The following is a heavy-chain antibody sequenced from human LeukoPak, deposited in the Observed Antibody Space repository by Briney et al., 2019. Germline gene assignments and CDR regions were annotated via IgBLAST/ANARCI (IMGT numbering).Heavy chain of an antibody. CDR3: AKDGPKSFDY. V-gene: IGHV3-7*03. CDR1: GFTFSSYG. CDR2: IKQDGSEK. Sequence: PGGSLRLSCAASGFTFSSYGMHWVRQAPGKGLEWVANIKQDGSEKYYVDSVKGRFTISRDNAKNSLYLQMNSLRAEDTAVYYCAKDGPKSFDYWGQGTLVTVSS. J-gene: IGHJ4*02.